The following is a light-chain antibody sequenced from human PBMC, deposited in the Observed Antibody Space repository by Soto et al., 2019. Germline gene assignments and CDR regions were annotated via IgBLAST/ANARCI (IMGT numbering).Light chain of an antibody. V-gene: IGLV2-8*01. CDR3: SSYGGNNIYV. CDR1: SGDVGGYNY. J-gene: IGLJ1*01. Sequence: QSALAQPPSASGSPGQSVTISCTGTSGDVGGYNYVSWYQQHPGKAPKLMIYEVTKRPSGVPDRFSASKSGNTASLTVSGLQAEDEADYYCSSYGGNNIYVFGSGTKVTV. CDR2: EVT.